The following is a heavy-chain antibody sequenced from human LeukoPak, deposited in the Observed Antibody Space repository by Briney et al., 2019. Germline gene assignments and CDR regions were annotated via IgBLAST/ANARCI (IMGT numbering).Heavy chain of an antibody. D-gene: IGHD3-3*01. CDR2: IYYSGST. CDR1: GGSISSYY. Sequence: SETLSLTCTVSGGSISSYYWSRIRQPPGKGLEWIGYIYYSGSTNYNPSLKSRVTISVDTSKNQFSLKLSSVTAADTAVYYCAGTSYYDFWSGYNWFDPWGQGTLVTVSS. CDR3: AGTSYYDFWSGYNWFDP. J-gene: IGHJ5*02. V-gene: IGHV4-59*01.